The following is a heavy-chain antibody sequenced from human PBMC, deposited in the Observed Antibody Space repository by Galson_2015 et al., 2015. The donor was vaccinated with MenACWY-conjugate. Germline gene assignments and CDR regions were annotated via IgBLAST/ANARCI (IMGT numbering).Heavy chain of an antibody. Sequence: SLRLSCAGAGFTFSNYALHWVRQAPRKGLDGVAVICDDGRNRYYVVYVKGRLTISRDNSKNIVLLQMNSLRAEDTAVYYCARHSLMTTVTRGGWDVWGQGTTVTVSS. D-gene: IGHD4-11*01. CDR3: ARHSLMTTVTRGGWDV. CDR2: ICDDGRNR. CDR1: GFTFSNYA. J-gene: IGHJ6*02. V-gene: IGHV3-33*01.